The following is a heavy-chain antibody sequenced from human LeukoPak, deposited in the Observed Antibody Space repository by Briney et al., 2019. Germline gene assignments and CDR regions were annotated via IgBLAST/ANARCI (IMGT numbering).Heavy chain of an antibody. CDR3: AKRPDAFDI. CDR1: GGSISSYY. V-gene: IGHV4-59*08. CDR2: IYHSGST. Sequence: ASETPSLTCTVSGGSISSYYWSWIRQPPGKGLEWIGTIYHSGSTYYNPSLKSRVTISVEVSNNQFSLKLSSVTAADTAVYYCAKRPDAFDIWGQGTMVTVSS. J-gene: IGHJ3*02.